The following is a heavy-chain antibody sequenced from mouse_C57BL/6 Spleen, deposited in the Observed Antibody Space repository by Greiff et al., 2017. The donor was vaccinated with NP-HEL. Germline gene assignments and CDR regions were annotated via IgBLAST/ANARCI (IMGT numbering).Heavy chain of an antibody. J-gene: IGHJ4*01. Sequence: EVQLQESGPGLVKPSQSLSLTCSVTGYSITSGYYWNWIRQFPGNKLEWMGYISYDGSNNYNPSLKNRNSVTRDTSKNQFFLKLNSVTTEDTATYYCAREGLRQSAMDYWGQGTSVTVSS. D-gene: IGHD1-1*01. V-gene: IGHV3-6*01. CDR3: AREGLRQSAMDY. CDR2: ISYDGSN. CDR1: GYSITSGYY.